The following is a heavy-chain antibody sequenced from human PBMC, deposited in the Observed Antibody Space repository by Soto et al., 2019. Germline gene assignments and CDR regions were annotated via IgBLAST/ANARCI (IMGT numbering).Heavy chain of an antibody. D-gene: IGHD4-4*01. Sequence: QVQLQESGPGLVKPSETLSLTCTVSGGSISSYYWNWIRQPPGKGLEWIGYISNSGSTNHNPSFTSRVTISMDTSNNQVSLRLSSVTAADTAIYYCASGRFSNYGQYWFDPWGQGTLVTVSS. J-gene: IGHJ5*02. CDR2: ISNSGST. V-gene: IGHV4-59*08. CDR1: GGSISSYY. CDR3: ASGRFSNYGQYWFDP.